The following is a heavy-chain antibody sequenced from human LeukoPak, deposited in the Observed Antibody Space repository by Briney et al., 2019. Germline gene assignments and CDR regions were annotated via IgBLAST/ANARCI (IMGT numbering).Heavy chain of an antibody. CDR3: ARTRGYNDY. CDR1: GGSISSYY. J-gene: IGHJ4*02. Sequence: SETLSLTCTVSGGSISSYYWSWIRQPTGKGLEWIGYIYYNGSTNYNPSLKSRVTISVDASKNQFSLKLSSVTAADTAVYYCARTRGYNDYWGQGTLVTVSS. V-gene: IGHV4-59*01. CDR2: IYYNGST. D-gene: IGHD5-18*01.